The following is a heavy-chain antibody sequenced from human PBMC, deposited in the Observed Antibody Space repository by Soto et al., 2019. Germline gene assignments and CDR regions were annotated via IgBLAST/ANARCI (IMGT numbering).Heavy chain of an antibody. CDR1: GYSFTSYG. D-gene: IGHD3-3*01. Sequence: ASVKVSCKASGYSFTSYGINWVRQAPGQGLEWMGWITVYNGQTKYAQNFQGRATMTTESTTSTAYLELTSLGSDDTAVYYCARAEVEPRFYGMDVSGQGTPLTVSS. CDR2: ITVYNGQT. J-gene: IGHJ6*02. V-gene: IGHV1-18*04. CDR3: ARAEVEPRFYGMDV.